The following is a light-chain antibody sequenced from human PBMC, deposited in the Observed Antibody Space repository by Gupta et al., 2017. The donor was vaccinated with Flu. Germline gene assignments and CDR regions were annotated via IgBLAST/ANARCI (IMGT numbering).Light chain of an antibody. J-gene: IGLJ2*01. Sequence: QHQQQKGPRYSLKVNSDDSNRQADGIPDRFSGSSSGTAAYLTISGLQAEDEADYYCPTYATGNNMVFGGGTKLTVL. CDR2: VNSDDSN. CDR3: PTYATGNNMV. V-gene: IGLV4-69*01.